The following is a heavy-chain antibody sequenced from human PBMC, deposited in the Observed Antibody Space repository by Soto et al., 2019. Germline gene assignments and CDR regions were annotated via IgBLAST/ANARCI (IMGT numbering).Heavy chain of an antibody. CDR2: ISAYNGNT. CDR1: GYTFTRYG. D-gene: IGHD5-12*01. Sequence: GASVKVSCKGAGYTFTRYGISWVRQAPGQGLEWMGWISAYNGNTNYAQKLQGRVTMTTDTSTSTAYMELRSLRSDDTAVYYCARDVGNSGYDGGYYYYYGMDVWGQGTTVTVSS. CDR3: ARDVGNSGYDGGYYYYYGMDV. J-gene: IGHJ6*02. V-gene: IGHV1-18*01.